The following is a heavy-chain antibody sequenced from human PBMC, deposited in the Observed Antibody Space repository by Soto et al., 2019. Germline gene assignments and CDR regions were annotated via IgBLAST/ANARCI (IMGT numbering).Heavy chain of an antibody. V-gene: IGHV3-11*01. CDR3: ASRNSFYYGMDV. CDR1: GFTFSDSY. CDR2: ISSSGSTI. J-gene: IGHJ6*02. Sequence: QVQLVESGGGLVKPGGSLRLSCAASGFTFSDSYMTWIRQAPGTGLEWVSYISSSGSTIYNADSVKGRFTISRDNAKNSLYLQMNSLRAEDTAVYYFASRNSFYYGMDVWDQGTTVTVSS.